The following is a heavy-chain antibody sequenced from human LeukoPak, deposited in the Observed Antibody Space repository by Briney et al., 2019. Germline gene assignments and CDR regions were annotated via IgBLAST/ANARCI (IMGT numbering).Heavy chain of an antibody. CDR3: ARDSSTRYEQDY. CDR2: ISSSSSYI. CDR1: GFTFSSYS. D-gene: IGHD2-2*01. V-gene: IGHV3-21*01. J-gene: IGHJ4*02. Sequence: AGGSLRLSCAASGFTFSSYSMNWVRQAPWKGREWVSSISSSSSYIYYADSVKGRFTISRDNAKNSLYLQMDSLRAEDTAVYYCARDSSTRYEQDYWGQGTLVTVSS.